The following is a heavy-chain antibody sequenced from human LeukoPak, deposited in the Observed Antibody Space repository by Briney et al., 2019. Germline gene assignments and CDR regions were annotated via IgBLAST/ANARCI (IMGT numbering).Heavy chain of an antibody. Sequence: PGGSLRLSCAASGFTFSNYAMSWVRQAPGKGLEWVSVISGSGGSRYYADSVKGRFTISRDNSKNTLDLQVNSLRADDTAVYYCARDIRMASFDYWGQGTLVTVSS. J-gene: IGHJ4*02. D-gene: IGHD5-24*01. CDR1: GFTFSNYA. CDR2: ISGSGGSR. CDR3: ARDIRMASFDY. V-gene: IGHV3-23*01.